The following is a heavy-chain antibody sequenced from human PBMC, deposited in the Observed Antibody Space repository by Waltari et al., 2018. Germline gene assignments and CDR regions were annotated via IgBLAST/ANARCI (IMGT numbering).Heavy chain of an antibody. V-gene: IGHV4-30-4*08. D-gene: IGHD3-10*01. J-gene: IGHJ4*02. Sequence: QVQLQEPRPGLVKPSQTLSLTCTVSGGSISRCDHYRSWIRQPPGKGLEWIGYIYYSGSTYYNPSLKSRVTISVDTSKNQFSLKLSSVTAADTAVYYCARTGSRAPPDYWGQGTLVTVSS. CDR2: IYYSGST. CDR1: GGSISRCDHY. CDR3: ARTGSRAPPDY.